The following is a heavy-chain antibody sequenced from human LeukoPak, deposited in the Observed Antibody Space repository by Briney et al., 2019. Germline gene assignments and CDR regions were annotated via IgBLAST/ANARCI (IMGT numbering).Heavy chain of an antibody. CDR3: ARPYSSSWHPWDS. V-gene: IGHV4-39*01. CDR2: IYYVGKI. J-gene: IGHJ4*02. CDR1: GGSISSSSYY. D-gene: IGHD6-6*01. Sequence: SGPTLVKPSETLSLTCTVSGGSISSSSYYWGWIRQAPGKGLEWIGSIYYVGKIYYNPSLESRVTISVDTSKNQFSLKLSSVTAADTAVYYCARPYSSSWHPWDSWGQGTLVTVSS.